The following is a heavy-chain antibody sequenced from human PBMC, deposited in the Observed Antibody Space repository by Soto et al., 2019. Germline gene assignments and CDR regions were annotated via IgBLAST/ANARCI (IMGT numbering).Heavy chain of an antibody. D-gene: IGHD5-18*01. CDR3: AKETGYSYGFQPNALDV. CDR2: ISSRGDRT. J-gene: IGHJ6*02. CDR1: GFTFSRYA. V-gene: IGHV3-23*01. Sequence: GGSLRLSCAGSGFTFSRYAMNWFRQAPGKGLEWVSIISSRGDRTSYAESVKGRFTISRDDSKNTLFLHMNSLGAEDTAVYYCAKETGYSYGFQPNALDVWGQGTTVTVSS.